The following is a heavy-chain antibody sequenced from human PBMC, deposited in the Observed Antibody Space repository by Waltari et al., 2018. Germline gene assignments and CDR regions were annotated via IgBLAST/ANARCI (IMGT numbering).Heavy chain of an antibody. CDR1: GFTFDDYA. J-gene: IGHJ3*02. V-gene: IGHV3-9*01. Sequence: EVQLVESGGGLVQPGRSLRLSCAASGFTFDDYAMHWVRQAPGKGLEWVSGISWNSGSIDYADSVKGRFTISRDNAKNSLYLQMNSLRAEDTALYYCARGDSYGSGDAFDIWGQGTMVTVSS. CDR2: ISWNSGSI. D-gene: IGHD3-10*01. CDR3: ARGDSYGSGDAFDI.